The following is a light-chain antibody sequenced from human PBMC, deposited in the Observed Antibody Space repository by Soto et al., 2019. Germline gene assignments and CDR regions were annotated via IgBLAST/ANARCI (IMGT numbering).Light chain of an antibody. V-gene: IGKV3-20*01. Sequence: EIVLTQSPGTLSLSPGERATLSCRASQSVSSSYLAWYQQKPGQAPRHLIYGASSRAIGIPDRFSGSGSGTEFTLTISRLQPEEFAVYYCQQYGSSPWTFGQGTKVEIK. CDR1: QSVSSSY. J-gene: IGKJ1*01. CDR2: GAS. CDR3: QQYGSSPWT.